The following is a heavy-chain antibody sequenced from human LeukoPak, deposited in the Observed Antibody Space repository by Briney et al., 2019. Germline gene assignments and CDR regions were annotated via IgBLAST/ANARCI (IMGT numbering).Heavy chain of an antibody. CDR1: GFTFSSYA. J-gene: IGHJ4*02. Sequence: SLRLSCAASGFTFSSYAMHWVRQAPGKALEWVAIISYDGGNKYYADSVKGRFTISRDNSKDTLYLQMNSLRGEDTAVYYCARVYSSTWLNDYWGQGTLVTVSS. D-gene: IGHD6-13*01. V-gene: IGHV3-30-3*01. CDR3: ARVYSSTWLNDY. CDR2: ISYDGGNK.